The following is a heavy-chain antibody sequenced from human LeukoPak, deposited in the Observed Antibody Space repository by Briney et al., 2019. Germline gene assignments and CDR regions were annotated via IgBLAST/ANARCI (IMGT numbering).Heavy chain of an antibody. D-gene: IGHD3-22*01. CDR1: GGSISSYY. J-gene: IGHJ6*02. CDR3: ARLYYYDSSGYYSYYYGMDV. CDR2: INHSGST. Sequence: SETLSLTCTVSGGSISSYYWSWIRQPPGKGLEWIGEINHSGSTNYNPSLKSRVTISVDTSKNRFSLKLSSVTAADTAVYYCARLYYYDSSGYYSYYYGMDVWGQGTTVTVSS. V-gene: IGHV4-34*01.